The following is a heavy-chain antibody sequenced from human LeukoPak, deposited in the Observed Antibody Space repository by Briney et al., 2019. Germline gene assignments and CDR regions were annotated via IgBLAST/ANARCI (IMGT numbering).Heavy chain of an antibody. CDR2: ISSSSTYI. V-gene: IGHV3-21*01. Sequence: GGSLRLSCAASGFNFSSYSMNWVRQAPGKGLEWVSSISSSSTYIYYADSVRGRFTISRDNAKNSLYLQMNSLRAEDTAVYYCARDYWTGTADYFDYWGQGTLVTVSS. CDR3: ARDYWTGTADYFDY. J-gene: IGHJ4*02. D-gene: IGHD1-7*01. CDR1: GFNFSSYS.